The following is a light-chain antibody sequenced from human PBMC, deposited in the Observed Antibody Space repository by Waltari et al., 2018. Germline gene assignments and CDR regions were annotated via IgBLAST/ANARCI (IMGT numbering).Light chain of an antibody. CDR1: STNVDNEG. V-gene: IGLV10-54*04. J-gene: IGLJ3*02. Sequence: QAGLTQPPSVSKGLRQTATLTCTGNSTNVDNEGAPCLQQHQSHPPKLLSYRDNTRPSGISERFSASRSGNTASLTITGLQPEDEADYYCSAWDVSLSAWVFGGGTKLTV. CDR2: RDN. CDR3: SAWDVSLSAWV.